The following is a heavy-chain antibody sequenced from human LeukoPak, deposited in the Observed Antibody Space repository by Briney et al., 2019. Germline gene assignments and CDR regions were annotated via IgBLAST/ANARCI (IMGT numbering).Heavy chain of an antibody. D-gene: IGHD3-10*01. Sequence: GGSLRLSCAASGFTFTSYAIHWVRQAPGKGLVWVAVISYDGGNRYYADSVKGRFTISRDNSKNTLYLQMNSLRAEDTALYYCATAYGSGSYYFPFDYWGQGTLVTVSS. CDR2: ISYDGGNR. V-gene: IGHV3-30-3*01. J-gene: IGHJ4*02. CDR3: ATAYGSGSYYFPFDY. CDR1: GFTFTSYA.